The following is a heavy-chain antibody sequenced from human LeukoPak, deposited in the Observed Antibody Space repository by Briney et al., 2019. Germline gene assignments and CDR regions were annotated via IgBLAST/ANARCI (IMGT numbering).Heavy chain of an antibody. J-gene: IGHJ4*02. D-gene: IGHD6-19*01. CDR1: GLTFRKYN. CDR2: ISSSSSAI. V-gene: IGHV3-48*01. Sequence: GGSLRLSCAASGLTFRKYNMHWVRQAPGKGLEWISYISSSSSAIYYADSVKRRFTVTRDHAKNSLYLQMNSLRGEDTAIYYCARGSHQLWLLDYWGQGTLVTVSS. CDR3: ARGSHQLWLLDY.